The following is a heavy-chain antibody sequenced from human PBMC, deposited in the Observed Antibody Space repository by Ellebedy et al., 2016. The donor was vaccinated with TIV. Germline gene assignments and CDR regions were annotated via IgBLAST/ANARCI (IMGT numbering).Heavy chain of an antibody. CDR1: GFSFRHYA. D-gene: IGHD2-15*01. J-gene: IGHJ4*02. Sequence: PGGSLRLSCAASGFSFRHYAMHWVRQAPGKGLEWVAVTSYEGSNKLYADSVKGRFTISRDDSKNTLYLQMNSLRPEDTAVYYCAREMIEHLVAPSFDYWGQGTLVTVSS. CDR3: AREMIEHLVAPSFDY. V-gene: IGHV3-30-3*01. CDR2: TSYEGSNK.